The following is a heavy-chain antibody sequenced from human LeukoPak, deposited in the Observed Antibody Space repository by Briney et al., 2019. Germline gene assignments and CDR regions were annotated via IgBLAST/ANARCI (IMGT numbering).Heavy chain of an antibody. V-gene: IGHV4-34*01. D-gene: IGHD3-10*01. CDR2: INHSGST. CDR3: AGFRMVRGVISNRFDP. CDR1: GGSFSGYY. Sequence: NASETLSLTCAVYGGSFSGYYWSWIRQPPGKGLEWIGEINHSGSTNYNPSLKSRVTISVDTSKNQFSLKLSSVTAADTAVYYCAGFRMVRGVISNRFDPWGQGTLVTVSS. J-gene: IGHJ5*02.